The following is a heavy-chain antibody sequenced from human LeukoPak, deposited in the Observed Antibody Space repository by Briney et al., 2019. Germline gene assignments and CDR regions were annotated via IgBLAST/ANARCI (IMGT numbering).Heavy chain of an antibody. J-gene: IGHJ3*02. CDR2: IHPGGSDT. D-gene: IGHD2-15*01. Sequence: GASLQICCNCAGSMCINFWIGWRHPLPGEGVEWMEIIHPGGSDTRYSPSFEGQVAISSDQPISTAYLQWSSLKAADTAMYYCARRGLLGYCSGASCYDAFDIWGQGIMVTVSS. CDR3: ARRGLLGYCSGASCYDAFDI. V-gene: IGHV5-51*07. CDR1: GSMCINFW.